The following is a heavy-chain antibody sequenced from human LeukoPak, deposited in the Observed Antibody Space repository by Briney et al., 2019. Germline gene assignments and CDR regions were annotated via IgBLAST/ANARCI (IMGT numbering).Heavy chain of an antibody. J-gene: IGHJ4*02. CDR3: ARDRWSSTSYNDY. CDR2: ISYDGSNK. Sequence: GGSLRLSCAASGFTFSSYAMHWVRQAPGKGLEWVAVISYDGSNKYYADSVKGRFTISRDNSKNTLYLQMNSLRAEDTAVYYCARDRWSSTSYNDYWGQGTLVTVSS. V-gene: IGHV3-30-3*01. CDR1: GFTFSSYA. D-gene: IGHD2-2*01.